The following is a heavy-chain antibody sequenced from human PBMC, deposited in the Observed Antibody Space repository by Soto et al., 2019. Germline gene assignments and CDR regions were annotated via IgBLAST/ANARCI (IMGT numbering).Heavy chain of an antibody. J-gene: IGHJ4*02. V-gene: IGHV3-23*01. Sequence: GGSLRLSCAASGFTFSSYAMSWVRQAPGKGLEWVSAISGSGGSTYYADSVKGRFTISRDNSKNTLYLQMHSLRAEDTAVYYCAKDPYYGSGSYYNAVYFDYWGQGTLVTVSS. CDR1: GFTFSSYA. CDR2: ISGSGGST. D-gene: IGHD3-10*01. CDR3: AKDPYYGSGSYYNAVYFDY.